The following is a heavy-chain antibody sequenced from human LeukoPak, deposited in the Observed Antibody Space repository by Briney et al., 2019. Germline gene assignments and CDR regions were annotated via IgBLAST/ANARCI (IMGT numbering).Heavy chain of an antibody. V-gene: IGHV3-11*01. CDR2: ITGSGTTK. Sequence: LSLTCAVYGGSFSGYYWSWTRQAPGKGLEWVSYITGSGTTKYYADSVKGRFTISRDNTKNSLYLQMNNLRVEDTAVYYCARDSNGCPGCVWGQGTLVTVSS. J-gene: IGHJ4*02. CDR3: ARDSNGCPGCV. CDR1: GGSFSGYY. D-gene: IGHD6-19*01.